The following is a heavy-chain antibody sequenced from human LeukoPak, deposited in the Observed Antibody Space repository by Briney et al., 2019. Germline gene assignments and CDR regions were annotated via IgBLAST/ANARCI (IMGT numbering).Heavy chain of an antibody. CDR3: ARYVWGSYPTFEDY. V-gene: IGHV4-38-2*02. J-gene: IGHJ4*02. CDR1: GYSISRGYY. D-gene: IGHD3-16*02. Sequence: SETLSLTCTVSGYSISRGYYWGWIRPPPGKGLEWIGSIYHSGSTYYNPSLKSRVTLSVDTPKNQFSLKLSSVTAADTAVYYCARYVWGSYPTFEDYWGQGTLVTVSS. CDR2: IYHSGST.